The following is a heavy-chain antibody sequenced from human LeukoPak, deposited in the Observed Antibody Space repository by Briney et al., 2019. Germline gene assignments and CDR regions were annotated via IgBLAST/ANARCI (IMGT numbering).Heavy chain of an antibody. J-gene: IGHJ4*02. CDR3: GSGWTFDY. CDR1: GFTFSSYA. V-gene: IGHV3-30-3*01. D-gene: IGHD6-19*01. Sequence: GGSLRLSCAASGFTFSSYAMHWVRQAPGKGLEWVVVISYDGSNKYYADSVKGRFTISRDNSKNTLYLQMNSLRAEDTAVYYCGSGWTFDYWGQGTLVTVSS. CDR2: ISYDGSNK.